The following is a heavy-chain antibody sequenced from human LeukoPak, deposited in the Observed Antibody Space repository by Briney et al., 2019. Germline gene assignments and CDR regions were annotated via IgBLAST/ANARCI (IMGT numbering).Heavy chain of an antibody. CDR2: INPNSGGT. D-gene: IGHD6-13*01. V-gene: IGHV1-2*02. Sequence: ASVKVSCKASGYTFTGYYMHWVRQAPGQGLEWMGWINPNSGGTNYAQKFQGRVTMTRDTSISTAYMELSRLRSDGTAVYYCARAVYSSSWYGAGFDYWGQGTLVTVSS. J-gene: IGHJ4*02. CDR1: GYTFTGYY. CDR3: ARAVYSSSWYGAGFDY.